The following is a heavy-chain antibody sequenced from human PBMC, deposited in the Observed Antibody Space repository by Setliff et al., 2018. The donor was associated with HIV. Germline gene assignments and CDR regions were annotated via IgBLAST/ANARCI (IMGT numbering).Heavy chain of an antibody. CDR3: AKSGFYDILTGPTPGVFDI. CDR1: GYSLTELS. J-gene: IGHJ3*02. V-gene: IGHV1-24*01. CDR2: FDPEDDET. Sequence: ASVKVSCKVSGYSLTELSIHWVRQAPGEGLEWMGGFDPEDDETVYAEKFQGRVTMTEDTSTDTAYMALSSLRSEDTAMYYCAKSGFYDILTGPTPGVFDIWGQGTMVTVSS. D-gene: IGHD3-9*01.